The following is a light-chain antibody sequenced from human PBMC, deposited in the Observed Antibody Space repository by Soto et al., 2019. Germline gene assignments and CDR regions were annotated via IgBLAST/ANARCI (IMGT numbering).Light chain of an antibody. J-gene: IGKJ4*01. CDR1: QSISNR. CDR3: QQYNSYLLT. CDR2: DGS. V-gene: IGKV1-5*01. Sequence: DIQMTQSPSTLSASVGDRVTITCRASQSISNRVAWYQQKPGKAPKLLIYDGSSLESGVPSRFSGSGSGTEFTLTISSLQPDDFATYYCQQYNSYLLTFGGGTKVEIK.